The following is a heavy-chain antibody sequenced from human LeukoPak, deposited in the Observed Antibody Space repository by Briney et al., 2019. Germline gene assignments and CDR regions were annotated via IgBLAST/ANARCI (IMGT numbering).Heavy chain of an antibody. CDR2: IYYSGST. CDR1: GGSLSSYY. Sequence: SETLSLTCTVSGGSLSSYYWSWIRQPPGKGLEWIGYIYYSGSTNYNPSLKSRVTISVDTSKNQFSLKLSSVAAADTAVYYCARTYYYDSSGSQTFDYWGQGTLVTVSS. V-gene: IGHV4-59*13. D-gene: IGHD3-22*01. CDR3: ARTYYYDSSGSQTFDY. J-gene: IGHJ4*02.